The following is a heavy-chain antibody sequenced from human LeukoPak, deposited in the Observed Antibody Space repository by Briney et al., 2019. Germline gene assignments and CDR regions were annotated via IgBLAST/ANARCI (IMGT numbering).Heavy chain of an antibody. J-gene: IGHJ5*02. V-gene: IGHV3-9*01. CDR3: AKGRYSYGPNWFDP. D-gene: IGHD5-18*01. CDR2: ISWNSGSI. Sequence: GRSLRLSCAASGFTFDDYAMHWVRQAPGKGLEWVSGISWNSGSIGYADSVKGRFTLSRDNAKNSLYLQMNSLRAEDTALYYCAKGRYSYGPNWFDPWGQGTLVTVSS. CDR1: GFTFDDYA.